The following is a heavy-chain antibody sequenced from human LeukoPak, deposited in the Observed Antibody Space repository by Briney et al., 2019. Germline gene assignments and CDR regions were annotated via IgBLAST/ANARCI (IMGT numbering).Heavy chain of an antibody. CDR2: TYYRSKWYM. V-gene: IGHV6-1*01. D-gene: IGHD3-9*01. CDR3: ARVDIGKVFDY. J-gene: IGHJ4*02. CDR1: GDSVSSNSAT. Sequence: SQTLSLTCAISGDSVSSNSATWNWIRQSPVRGLEWLGRTYYRSKWYMDYAVSVKSRITINPDTSKNQFSLQLNSVTPEDAAVYYCARVDIGKVFDYWGQGTLVTVSS.